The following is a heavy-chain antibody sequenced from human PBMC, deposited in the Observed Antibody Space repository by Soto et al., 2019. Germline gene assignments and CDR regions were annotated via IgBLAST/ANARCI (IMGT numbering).Heavy chain of an antibody. V-gene: IGHV3-23*01. CDR1: GFSFSTYD. D-gene: IGHD6-19*01. CDR3: AKALSSDWYYGMDV. J-gene: IGHJ6*02. CDR2: VGGSGGRT. Sequence: GGSLRLSCAAPGFSFSTYDMSWVRQAPGKGLEWVSTVGGSGGRTHYADSVKGWFTISRDNSNNTLYLQMNSLRAEDTAVYYCAKALSSDWYYGMDVWGQGTTVTVSS.